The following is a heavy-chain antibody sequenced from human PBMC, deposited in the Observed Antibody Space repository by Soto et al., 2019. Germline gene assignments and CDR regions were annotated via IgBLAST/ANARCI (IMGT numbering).Heavy chain of an antibody. CDR3: ARGLSGVSTGFDS. CDR2: INSDGSAT. D-gene: IGHD3-10*01. J-gene: IGHJ4*02. V-gene: IGHV3-74*01. Sequence: GGSLRLSCAASGFTFSTYWMHWVRQAPGRGLVWVSRINSDGSATSYADSVKGRFTISRDNAKNTLYLQMNSLRAEDTALYYCARGLSGVSTGFDSWGQGTLVTVSS. CDR1: GFTFSTYW.